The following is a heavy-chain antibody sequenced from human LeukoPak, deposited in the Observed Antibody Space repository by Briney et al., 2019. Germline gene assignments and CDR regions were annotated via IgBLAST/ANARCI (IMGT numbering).Heavy chain of an antibody. D-gene: IGHD4-11*01. CDR1: GGTFSSYA. CDR2: IIPILGIA. J-gene: IGHJ4*02. Sequence: SVKVSCTASGGTFSSYAIGWVRQAPGQGLEWMGRIIPILGIANYAQKFQGRVTITADKSTSTAYMELSSLRSEDTAVYYCARATTVTPVGYFDYWGQGTLVTVSS. CDR3: ARATTVTPVGYFDY. V-gene: IGHV1-69*04.